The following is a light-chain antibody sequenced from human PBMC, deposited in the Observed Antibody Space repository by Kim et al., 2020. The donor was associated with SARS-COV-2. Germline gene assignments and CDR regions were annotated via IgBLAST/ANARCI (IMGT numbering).Light chain of an antibody. J-gene: IGKJ4*01. CDR2: DAS. Sequence: SPGERATLSCRASQSISSYLAWYQQKPGQAPRLLIYDASNRATGIPARFSGSGSGTDFTLTISSLEPEDFAVYYCQQRSNWPPLIFGGGTKVDIK. CDR3: QQRSNWPPLI. CDR1: QSISSY. V-gene: IGKV3-11*01.